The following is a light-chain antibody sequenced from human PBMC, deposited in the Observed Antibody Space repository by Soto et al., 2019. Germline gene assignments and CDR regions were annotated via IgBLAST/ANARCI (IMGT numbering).Light chain of an antibody. V-gene: IGLV2-8*01. CDR1: SSDVGGYNY. CDR2: DVS. Sequence: QSVLTQPPSASGSPGQSVTISCTGTSSDVGGYNYVSWYQQHPGKAPKLMIYDVSKRPSGVPDRFSGSKSGNTASLTVSGLQAEDEADYYCSSYAGRNNLVFGGGTQLTVL. CDR3: SSYAGRNNLV. J-gene: IGLJ2*01.